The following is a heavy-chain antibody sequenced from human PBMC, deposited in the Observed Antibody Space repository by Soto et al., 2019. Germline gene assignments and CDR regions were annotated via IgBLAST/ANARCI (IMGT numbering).Heavy chain of an antibody. Sequence: ASVKGSSKASGYTSINDARRCRLQDTGQKLEWMGWINPGAGYTKYSRRLQGRVTMTTDTCTSTAYMELRSLRSDDTAVYYCARVGDSSSWLYWGQGSRVTVSS. D-gene: IGHD6-13*01. J-gene: IGHJ4*02. CDR3: ARVGDSSSWLY. CDR1: GYTSINDA. V-gene: IGHV1-3*01. CDR2: INPGAGYT.